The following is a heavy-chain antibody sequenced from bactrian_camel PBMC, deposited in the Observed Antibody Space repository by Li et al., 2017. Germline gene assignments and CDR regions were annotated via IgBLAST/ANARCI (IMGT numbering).Heavy chain of an antibody. D-gene: IGHD7*01. CDR3: TIGLAIVDWSRAE. J-gene: IGHJ4*01. V-gene: IGHV3S42*01. CDR1: GFTYNSAR. CDR2: INSVGYT. Sequence: DVQLVESGGGSVQAGGSLRLSCAASGFTYNSARMGWFRQAPGNEREGVAAINSVGYTRYTGPVEGRFTISQDNAKNTMYLQMNSLKTDDTAVYFCTIGLAIVDWSRAERGQGTQVTV.